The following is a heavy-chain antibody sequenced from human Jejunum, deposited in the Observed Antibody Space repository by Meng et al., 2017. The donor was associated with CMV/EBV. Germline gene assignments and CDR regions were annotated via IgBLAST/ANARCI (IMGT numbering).Heavy chain of an antibody. Sequence: QLRLPGTGPALVTPSEHLSRTCTVAGRSLSSSSYYWGWILPPPGKSLKWIGNIYSSGITYYNPSLKSRVTISVDTSKNQFTLKRSSVTAADTAVNYCARVDMGGARPDNWGQGTLVTVFS. J-gene: IGHJ4*02. CDR1: GRSLSSSSYY. V-gene: IGHV4-39*07. CDR3: ARVDMGGARPDN. CDR2: IYSSGIT. D-gene: IGHD2-21*01.